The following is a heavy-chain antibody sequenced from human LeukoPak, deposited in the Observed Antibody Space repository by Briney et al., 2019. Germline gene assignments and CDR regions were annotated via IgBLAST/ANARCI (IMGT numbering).Heavy chain of an antibody. CDR2: IIPIFGTA. J-gene: IGHJ4*02. CDR1: GGTFSSYA. Sequence: SVKVSCKASGGTFSSYAISWVRQAPGQGLEWMGRIIPIFGTANYAQKFQGRVTITADESTSTAYMELSSLRSEDTAVYYCARGPRYDCSGGSCRSDYWGQGTSVTVSS. D-gene: IGHD2-15*01. V-gene: IGHV1-69*13. CDR3: ARGPRYDCSGGSCRSDY.